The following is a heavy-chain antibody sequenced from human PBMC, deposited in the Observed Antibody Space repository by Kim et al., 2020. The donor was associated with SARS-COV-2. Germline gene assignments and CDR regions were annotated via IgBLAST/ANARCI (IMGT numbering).Heavy chain of an antibody. D-gene: IGHD2-2*01. CDR3: GRVVPAARGFFDY. Sequence: GESLKISCKGSGYRFSSYWIGWVRQMPGKGLEWMGIFYPGDSDTRDSPSFQGQVNISADKSISTAYLQWSSLKASDTAMYFCGRVVPAARGFFDYWGQGALVTVSS. CDR1: GYRFSSYW. CDR2: FYPGDSDT. J-gene: IGHJ4*02. V-gene: IGHV5-51*01.